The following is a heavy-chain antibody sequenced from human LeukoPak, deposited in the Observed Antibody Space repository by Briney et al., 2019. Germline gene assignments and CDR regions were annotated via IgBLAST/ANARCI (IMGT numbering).Heavy chain of an antibody. V-gene: IGHV1-69*05. D-gene: IGHD5-18*01. CDR3: ARDSAMAYYEESWFDP. Sequence: SVKVSCKASGGTFSSYAISWVRQAPGQGLEWMGGIIPIFGTANYAQKFQGRVTMTTDTSTSTAYMELRSLRSDDTAVYYCARDSAMAYYEESWFDPWGQGTLVIVSS. CDR1: GGTFSSYA. CDR2: IIPIFGTA. J-gene: IGHJ5*02.